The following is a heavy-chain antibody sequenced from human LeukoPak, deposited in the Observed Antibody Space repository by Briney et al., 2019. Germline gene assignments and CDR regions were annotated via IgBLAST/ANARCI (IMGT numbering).Heavy chain of an antibody. Sequence: GGSLRLSCAASGFSVSSNYMNWVRQAPGKGPEWVSVIYSSGTTYYADSVKGRFTISRDNSKDTLDLQMNGLRTEDTAVYYCTTEFWYYFNNWGQGTLVTVSS. CDR3: TTEFWYYFNN. CDR1: GFSVSSNY. V-gene: IGHV3-53*05. J-gene: IGHJ4*02. D-gene: IGHD3-3*01. CDR2: IYSSGTT.